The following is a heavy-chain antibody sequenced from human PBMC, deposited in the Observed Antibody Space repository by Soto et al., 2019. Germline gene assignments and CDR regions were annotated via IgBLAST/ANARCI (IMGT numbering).Heavy chain of an antibody. V-gene: IGHV1-69*02. CDR1: GGTFSSYT. J-gene: IGHJ6*02. CDR3: ASWGSGSTVLLFNYGMDV. Sequence: QVQLVQSGAEVKKPGSSVKVSCKASGGTFSSYTISWVRQAPGQGLEWMGRIIPILGIANYAQKFQGRVTITADKSTSKAYMELSSLRSEDTALYYCASWGSGSTVLLFNYGMDVWGQGTTVTVSS. D-gene: IGHD1-26*01. CDR2: IIPILGIA.